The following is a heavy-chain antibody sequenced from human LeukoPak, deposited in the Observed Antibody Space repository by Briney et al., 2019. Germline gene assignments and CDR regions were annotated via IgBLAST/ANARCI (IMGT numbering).Heavy chain of an antibody. V-gene: IGHV3-9*01. J-gene: IGHJ4*02. CDR2: ISWNGGGM. CDR3: AKDITGGRSSPYFDS. Sequence: GGSLRLSCAASGFTFDAYAMHWVRQAPGKGLEWVSGISWNGGGMGYAVSVKGRFTISRDNAKNSLYLQMNCLRDEDTALYYCAKDITGGRSSPYFDSWGQGTLVTVSS. D-gene: IGHD6-6*01. CDR1: GFTFDAYA.